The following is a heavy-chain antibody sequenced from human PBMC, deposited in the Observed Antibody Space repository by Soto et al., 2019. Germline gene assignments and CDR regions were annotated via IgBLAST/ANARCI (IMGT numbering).Heavy chain of an antibody. CDR2: INPYGGAA. CDR1: GYTFTSYG. D-gene: IGHD3-3*01. CDR3: ARDCLRGSGFYSFDY. Sequence: ASVKVSCKASGYTFTSYGISWVRQAPGQGLEWMGIINPYGGAATYAEKFQGRVTMTRDTSTATDYMELSSLRSEDTAMYYCARDCLRGSGFYSFDYWGQGTLVTVSS. V-gene: IGHV1-46*01. J-gene: IGHJ4*02.